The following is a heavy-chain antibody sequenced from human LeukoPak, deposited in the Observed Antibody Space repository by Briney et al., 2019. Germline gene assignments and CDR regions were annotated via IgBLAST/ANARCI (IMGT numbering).Heavy chain of an antibody. V-gene: IGHV3-43*02. D-gene: IGHD6-13*01. CDR2: ISGDGGST. Sequence: PGGSLRLSCAASGFTFDDYAMHWVRQAPGEGLEWVSLISGDGGSTYYAHSVKVRFTISRDNSKNSLYLQMNSLRTEDTALYYCAKGPIAAAGSFYYYYYYGMDVWGQGTTVTVSS. CDR1: GFTFDDYA. CDR3: AKGPIAAAGSFYYYYYYGMDV. J-gene: IGHJ6*02.